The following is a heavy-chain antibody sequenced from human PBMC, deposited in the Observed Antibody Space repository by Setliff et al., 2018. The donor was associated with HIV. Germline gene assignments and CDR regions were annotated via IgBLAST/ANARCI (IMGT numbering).Heavy chain of an antibody. CDR3: ARPRGNDYAGSGFDN. Sequence: GESLKISCRGSGYNFPNYWIAWVRQMPGKGLEWMGIIYPVDSETRYSPSFQGQATISADKSINTAYLQWTTLKASDSAMYYCARPRGNDYAGSGFDNWGQGTLVTVSS. D-gene: IGHD2-2*01. CDR2: IYPVDSET. V-gene: IGHV5-51*01. J-gene: IGHJ4*02. CDR1: GYNFPNYW.